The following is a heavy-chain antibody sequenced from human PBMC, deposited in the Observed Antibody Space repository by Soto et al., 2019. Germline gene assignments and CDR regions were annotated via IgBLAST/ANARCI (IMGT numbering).Heavy chain of an antibody. CDR1: GFTFSSYG. CDR3: AKDGDYDFWSGYPAGMDV. V-gene: IGHV3-30*18. Sequence: QVQLVESGGGVVQPGRSLRLSCAASGFTFSSYGMHWVRQAPGKGLEWVAVISYDGSNKYYADFVKGRFTIYRDNSKNTLYLQMNSLRAEDTAVYYCAKDGDYDFWSGYPAGMDVWGQGTTVTVSS. D-gene: IGHD3-3*01. CDR2: ISYDGSNK. J-gene: IGHJ6*02.